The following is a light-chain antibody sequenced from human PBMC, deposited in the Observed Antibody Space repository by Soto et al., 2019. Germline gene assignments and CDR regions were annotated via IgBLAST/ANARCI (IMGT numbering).Light chain of an antibody. Sequence: EIVLTQSPGTLSLSPGERATLSCRASQSVSSSYLAWYQQKPGQAPRLLIYGASSRATGIPDRFSGSGSGTDFTLTISRLEPEDVAVYYWQQYGSSRTFGQGTKVDIK. CDR2: GAS. CDR3: QQYGSSRT. CDR1: QSVSSSY. V-gene: IGKV3-20*01. J-gene: IGKJ1*01.